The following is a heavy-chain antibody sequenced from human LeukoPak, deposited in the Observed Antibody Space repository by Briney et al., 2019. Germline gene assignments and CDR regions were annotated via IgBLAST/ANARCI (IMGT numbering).Heavy chain of an antibody. V-gene: IGHV3-23*01. J-gene: IGHJ4*02. D-gene: IGHD6-19*01. CDR3: AKAGKKFVAAVAGFDY. CDR2: ISGSGGST. Sequence: GGSLGLSCAASGFTFSSYAMSWVRQAPGKGLEWVSAISGSGGSTYYADSVKGRFTISRDNSKNTLYLQMNSLRAEDTAVYYCAKAGKKFVAAVAGFDYWGQGTLVTVSS. CDR1: GFTFSSYA.